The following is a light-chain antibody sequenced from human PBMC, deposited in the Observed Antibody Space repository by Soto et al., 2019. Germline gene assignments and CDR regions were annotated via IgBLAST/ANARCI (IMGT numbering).Light chain of an antibody. J-gene: IGKJ2*01. CDR2: RAS. CDR1: QDINRW. CDR3: QQDSSFPYT. Sequence: DIQMTQSPSSVSASVGDRVTMTCRASQDINRWLAWYQQKPGKAPKLLIYRASSLQSGVPSRFSGSGSGTDFTLTISSLQPEDFAFYYCQQDSSFPYTFGQGTKLEIK. V-gene: IGKV1-12*01.